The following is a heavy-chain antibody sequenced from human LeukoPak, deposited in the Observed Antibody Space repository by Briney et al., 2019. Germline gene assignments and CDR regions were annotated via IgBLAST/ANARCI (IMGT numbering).Heavy chain of an antibody. Sequence: GGSLRLPCAASGFTFSSYSMNWVRQAPGKGLEWVSSISSSSSYIYYADSVKGRFTISRDNAKNSLYLQMNSLRAEDTAVYYCARADTAMDFDYWGQGTLVTVSS. CDR1: GFTFSSYS. CDR2: ISSSSSYI. J-gene: IGHJ4*02. D-gene: IGHD5-18*01. V-gene: IGHV3-21*01. CDR3: ARADTAMDFDY.